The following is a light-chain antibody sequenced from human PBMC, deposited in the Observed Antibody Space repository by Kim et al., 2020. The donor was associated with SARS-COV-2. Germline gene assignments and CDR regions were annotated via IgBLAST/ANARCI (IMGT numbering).Light chain of an antibody. CDR1: QSVSSN. V-gene: IGKV3-15*01. J-gene: IGKJ4*01. Sequence: SPGERAPLSCRASQSVSSNLAWYQQAPGQAPRLLIYGASTRATGIPARFSGSGSGTEFTLTISSLQSEDFAVYYCQQYDNWPPLTFGGGTKVDIK. CDR2: GAS. CDR3: QQYDNWPPLT.